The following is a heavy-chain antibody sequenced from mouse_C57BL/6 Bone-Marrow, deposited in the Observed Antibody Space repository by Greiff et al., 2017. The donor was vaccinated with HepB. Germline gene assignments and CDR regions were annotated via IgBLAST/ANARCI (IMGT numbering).Heavy chain of an antibody. V-gene: IGHV5-4*01. CDR2: ISDGGSYT. J-gene: IGHJ4*01. CDR3: ARVELYYAMDY. Sequence: EVQLVESGGGLVKPGGSLKLSCAASGFTFSSYAMSWVRQTPEKRLEWVATISDGGSYTYYPDNVKGRVTISRDNAKNNLYLQMSHLKSEDTAMYYCARVELYYAMDYWGRGTSVTVSA. CDR1: GFTFSSYA.